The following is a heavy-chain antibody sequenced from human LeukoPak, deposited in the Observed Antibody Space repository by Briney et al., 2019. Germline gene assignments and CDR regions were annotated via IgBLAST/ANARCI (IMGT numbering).Heavy chain of an antibody. D-gene: IGHD1-26*01. J-gene: IGHJ4*02. Sequence: ASVKVSCKASGYTFTDYYMHWVRQAPGQGLEWMGWINPNSGGTNYAQKFQGRVTMTRDTSISTAYMELSRLRSDDTAVYYCARGITGAYWRFDYWGQGTLVTVSS. CDR3: ARGITGAYWRFDY. V-gene: IGHV1-2*02. CDR2: INPNSGGT. CDR1: GYTFTDYY.